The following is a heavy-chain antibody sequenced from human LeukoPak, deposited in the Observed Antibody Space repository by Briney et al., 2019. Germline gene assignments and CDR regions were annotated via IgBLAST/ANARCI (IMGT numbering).Heavy chain of an antibody. Sequence: ASVKVSCKASGYTFTSYYMHWVRQAPGQGLEWMGIINPSGGSTSYTQKFQGRVTMTRDTSTSTVYMELSSLRSEDTAVYYCARDQCSGGSCYWFDPWGQGTLVTVSS. D-gene: IGHD2-15*01. CDR2: INPSGGST. J-gene: IGHJ5*02. V-gene: IGHV1-46*01. CDR3: ARDQCSGGSCYWFDP. CDR1: GYTFTSYY.